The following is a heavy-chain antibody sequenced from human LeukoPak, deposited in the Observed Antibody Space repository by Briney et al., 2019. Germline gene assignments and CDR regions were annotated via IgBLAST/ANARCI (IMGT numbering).Heavy chain of an antibody. CDR1: GYTFTCYY. Sequence: ASVKVSCKASGYTFTCYYMHWVRQAPGQGLEWMGWINPNSGGTNYAQKFQGRVTMTRDTSISTAYMELSRLRSDDTAVYYCARANCSGGSCYSAEYNWFDPWGQGTLVTVSS. J-gene: IGHJ5*02. V-gene: IGHV1-2*02. CDR3: ARANCSGGSCYSAEYNWFDP. CDR2: INPNSGGT. D-gene: IGHD2-15*01.